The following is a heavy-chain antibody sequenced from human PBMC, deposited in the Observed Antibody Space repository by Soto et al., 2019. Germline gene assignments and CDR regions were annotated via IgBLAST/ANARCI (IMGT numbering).Heavy chain of an antibody. CDR1: GFTFSSFD. V-gene: IGHV3-21*04. CDR2: IHRASTYI. J-gene: IGHJ5*02. Sequence: PGGSLRLSCATSGFTFSSFDMDWVRQAPGKGLEWVSSIHRASTYIYYADSVRGRFTISRDNAKSSLYLQMNSLTAADTGMYFCARSLSSSSGYFDPWGPGALVTVSS. CDR3: ARSLSSSSGYFDP. D-gene: IGHD6-6*01.